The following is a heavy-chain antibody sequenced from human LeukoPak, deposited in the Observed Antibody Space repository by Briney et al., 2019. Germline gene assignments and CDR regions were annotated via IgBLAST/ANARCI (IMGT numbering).Heavy chain of an antibody. D-gene: IGHD2-8*02. CDR3: ARAPCTGGSCSRTFDY. CDR1: GYSFSTYW. J-gene: IGHJ4*02. Sequence: KTGESLKISCKGSGYSFSTYWIGWVRLMPGKGLEWMGLINAADSDTRYSPSFQGQVLISVDKSISTAYLQWGNLKATDTAFYYCARAPCTGGSCSRTFDYWGQGTLVTVYS. V-gene: IGHV5-51*01. CDR2: INAADSDT.